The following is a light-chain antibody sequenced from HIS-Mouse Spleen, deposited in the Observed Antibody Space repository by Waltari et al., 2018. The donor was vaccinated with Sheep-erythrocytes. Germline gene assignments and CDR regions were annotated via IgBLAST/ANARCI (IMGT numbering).Light chain of an antibody. V-gene: IGLV3-1*01. Sequence: SYELTQPPSSSVPPGQTASIPAPGEKWGDNDPCWYQQQPGQSPVLVIYQDSKRPSGIPERFSGSNSGNTATLTISGTQAMDEADYYCQAWDSSTDVFGTGTKVTVL. CDR3: QAWDSSTDV. J-gene: IGLJ1*01. CDR2: QDS. CDR1: KWGDND.